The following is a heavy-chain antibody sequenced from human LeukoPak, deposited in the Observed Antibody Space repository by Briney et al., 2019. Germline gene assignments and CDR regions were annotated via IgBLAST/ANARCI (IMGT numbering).Heavy chain of an antibody. Sequence: GGSLRLSCAASGFTFSSYWMHWVRQAPGKGLVRVSRINSDGSDTIYADSVKGRFTISRDNAKNTLSLQMNGLRVEDTAVYFCARGGSPPEALGDAFDIWGQGTMVTVSS. CDR3: ARGGSPPEALGDAFDI. V-gene: IGHV3-74*01. CDR1: GFTFSSYW. J-gene: IGHJ3*02. CDR2: INSDGSDT. D-gene: IGHD1-26*01.